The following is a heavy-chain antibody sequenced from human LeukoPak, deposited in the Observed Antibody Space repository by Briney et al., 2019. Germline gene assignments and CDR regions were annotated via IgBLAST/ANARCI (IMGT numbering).Heavy chain of an antibody. V-gene: IGHV6-1*01. Sequence: SQTLSLTCAISEDSVSSNSATWNWIRQSPSRGLEWLGRTYHRSKWYNEYGVSVKGRITINPDTSKNQFSLQLNSVTPEDTAVYYCSDMKYWGQGTLVTVSS. CDR2: TYHRSKWYN. J-gene: IGHJ4*02. CDR1: EDSVSSNSAT. CDR3: SDMKY.